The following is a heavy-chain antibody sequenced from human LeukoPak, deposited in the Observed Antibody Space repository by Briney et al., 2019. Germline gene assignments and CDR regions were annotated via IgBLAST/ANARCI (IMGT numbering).Heavy chain of an antibody. D-gene: IGHD6-19*01. V-gene: IGHV3-23*01. CDR1: GFTFSSYA. CDR3: AKDKGPSVAGPKNAFDI. CDR2: ISGSGDTT. J-gene: IGHJ3*02. Sequence: GGSLRLSCVASGFTFSSYAMSWVRQAPGKGLEWVSGISGSGDTTYYADSVKGRFTISRDNSKNTLYLQMNSLRAEDTAVYYCAKDKGPSVAGPKNAFDIWGQGTMVTVSS.